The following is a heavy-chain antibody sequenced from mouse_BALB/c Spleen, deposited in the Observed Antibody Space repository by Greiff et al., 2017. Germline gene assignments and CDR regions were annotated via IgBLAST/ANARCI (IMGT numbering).Heavy chain of an antibody. Sequence: VQPQQSGAELVKPGASVKLSCKTSGYTFTSYWIQWVKQRPGQGLGWIGEIFPGTGTTYYNEKFKGKATLTIDTSSSTAYMQLSSLTSEDSAVYFCARPYGNYPAWFAYWGQGTLVTVSA. D-gene: IGHD2-1*01. CDR1: GYTFTSYW. CDR3: ARPYGNYPAWFAY. J-gene: IGHJ3*01. V-gene: IGHV1S132*01. CDR2: IFPGTGTT.